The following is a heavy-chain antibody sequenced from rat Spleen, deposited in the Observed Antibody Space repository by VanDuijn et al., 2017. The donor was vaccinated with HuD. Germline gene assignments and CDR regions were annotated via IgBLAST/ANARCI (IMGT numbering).Heavy chain of an antibody. CDR1: GFTFSNYD. Sequence: EVQLVESGGGLVQPGRSLKLSCAASGFTFSNYDMAWVRQAPTKGLEWVASISPSGGSTYYRDSVKGRFTVSRDNAKSTLYLQMDSLRSEDTAPYYCTKMGNYFNHWGQGVMVTVSS. J-gene: IGHJ2*01. CDR2: ISPSGGST. D-gene: IGHD1-7*01. CDR3: TKMGNYFNH. V-gene: IGHV5-27*01.